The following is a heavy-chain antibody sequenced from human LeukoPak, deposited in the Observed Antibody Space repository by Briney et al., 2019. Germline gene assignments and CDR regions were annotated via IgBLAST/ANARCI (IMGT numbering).Heavy chain of an antibody. CDR1: GFTFSSYG. CDR2: IPYDGSNK. Sequence: GGSLRLSCAASGFTFSSYGMHWVRQAPGKGLEWVAVIPYDGSNKYYADSVKGRFTISRDNSKNTLYLQMNSLRAEDTAVYYCAKERDYYDSSGYYFDYWGQGTLVTVSS. J-gene: IGHJ4*02. CDR3: AKERDYYDSSGYYFDY. D-gene: IGHD3-22*01. V-gene: IGHV3-30*18.